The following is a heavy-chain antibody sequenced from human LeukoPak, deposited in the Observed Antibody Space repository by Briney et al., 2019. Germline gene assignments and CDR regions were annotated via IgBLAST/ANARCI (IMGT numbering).Heavy chain of an antibody. CDR2: IYHSGST. V-gene: IGHV4-38-2*02. D-gene: IGHD2-21*02. Sequence: NPSETLSLTCTVSGYSISSGYYWGWIRQPPGKGLEWIGSIYHSGSTYYNPSLKSRVTISVDTSKNQFSLKLSSVTAADTAVYYCARVEGDCGGDCYAVDYWGQGTLVTVSS. J-gene: IGHJ4*02. CDR1: GYSISSGYY. CDR3: ARVEGDCGGDCYAVDY.